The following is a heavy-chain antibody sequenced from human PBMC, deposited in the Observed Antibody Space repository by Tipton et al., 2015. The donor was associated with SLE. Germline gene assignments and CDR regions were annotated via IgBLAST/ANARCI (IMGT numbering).Heavy chain of an antibody. V-gene: IGHV4-39*07. D-gene: IGHD1-26*01. J-gene: IGHJ4*02. CDR3: ARDREAAWELAHFDY. CDR1: GGSISSSSYY. CDR2: IYYSGST. Sequence: TLSLTCTVPGGSISSSSYYWGWIRQPPGKGLEWIGSIYYSGSTYYNPSLKSRVTISVDTSKNQFSLKLSSVTAADTAVYYCARDREAAWELAHFDYWGQGTLVTVSS.